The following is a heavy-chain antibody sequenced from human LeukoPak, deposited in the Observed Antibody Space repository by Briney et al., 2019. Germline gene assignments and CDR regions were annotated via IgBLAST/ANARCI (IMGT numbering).Heavy chain of an antibody. CDR1: GFIFNTYA. Sequence: PGGSLRLSCTASGFIFNTYAMYWVRQAPGKGLQWVALISHDGSNKYYADSVKGRFTISRDNSKNTLYLQMNSLTAEDTAVFYCAKSPAVYHYGSGSFYDYWGQGTLVTVSS. CDR2: ISHDGSNK. J-gene: IGHJ4*02. CDR3: AKSPAVYHYGSGSFYDY. V-gene: IGHV3-30*01. D-gene: IGHD3-10*01.